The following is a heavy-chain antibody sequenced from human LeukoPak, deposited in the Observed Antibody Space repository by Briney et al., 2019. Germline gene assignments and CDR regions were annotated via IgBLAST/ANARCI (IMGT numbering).Heavy chain of an antibody. CDR3: ARGPFHSSGWYLGYYYYYYYMDV. J-gene: IGHJ6*03. V-gene: IGHV7-4-1*02. CDR1: GYTFTSYA. CDR2: INTNTGNP. Sequence: ASVKVSCKASGYTFTSYAMNWVRQAPGQGLEWMGWINTNTGNPTYAQGFTGRFVFSLDTSVSTAYLQISSLKAEDTAVYYCARGPFHSSGWYLGYYYYYYYMDVWGKGTTVTVSS. D-gene: IGHD6-19*01.